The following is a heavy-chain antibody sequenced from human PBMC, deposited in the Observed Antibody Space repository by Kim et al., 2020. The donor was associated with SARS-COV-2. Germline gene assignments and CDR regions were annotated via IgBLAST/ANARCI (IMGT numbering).Heavy chain of an antibody. CDR1: GGTFSSYA. CDR3: ARATSSLYGSGSYGYYGMDV. J-gene: IGHJ6*02. CDR2: IIPIFGTA. D-gene: IGHD3-10*01. V-gene: IGHV1-69*13. Sequence: SVKVSCKASGGTFSSYAISWVRQAPGQGLEWMGGIIPIFGTANYAQKFQGRVTITADESTSTAYMELSSLRSEDTAVYYCARATSSLYGSGSYGYYGMDVWGQGTTVTVSS.